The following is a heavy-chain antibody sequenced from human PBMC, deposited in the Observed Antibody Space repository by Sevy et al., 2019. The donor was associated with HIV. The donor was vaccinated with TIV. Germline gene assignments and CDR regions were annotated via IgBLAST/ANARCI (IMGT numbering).Heavy chain of an antibody. Sequence: SDTLSLTCAVYGGSFSGYYWSWIRQPPGKGLEWIGEINHSGSTNYNPSLKSRVTISVDTSKNQFSLKLSSVTAADTAVYYCARKKYCSSTSCEGHAFDIWGQGTMVTVSS. V-gene: IGHV4-34*01. CDR1: GGSFSGYY. D-gene: IGHD2-2*01. J-gene: IGHJ3*02. CDR3: ARKKYCSSTSCEGHAFDI. CDR2: INHSGST.